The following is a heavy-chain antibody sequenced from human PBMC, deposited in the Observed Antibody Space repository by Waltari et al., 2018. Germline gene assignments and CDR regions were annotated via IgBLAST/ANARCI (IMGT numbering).Heavy chain of an antibody. CDR1: GFTFTTYR. CDR3: AGIRRGYWFFDL. Sequence: DVQLVESGGGLVQPGGSLRLSCAASGFTFTTYRMNWVRQAPGKGLEWIAYISSSSDWIYSADSVKGRFTISRDNAKNSVYLQMNSLRADDTAVYYCAGIRRGYWFFDLWGRGTLVTVSS. V-gene: IGHV3-48*04. J-gene: IGHJ2*01. CDR2: ISSSSDWI. D-gene: IGHD3-10*01.